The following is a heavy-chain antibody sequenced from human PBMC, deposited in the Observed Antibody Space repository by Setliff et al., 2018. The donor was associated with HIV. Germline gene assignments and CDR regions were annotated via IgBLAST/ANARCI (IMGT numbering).Heavy chain of an antibody. J-gene: IGHJ6*02. CDR2: IYYSGST. CDR1: GGSISSYY. Sequence: SETLSLTCTVSGGSISSYYWSWIRQPPGKGLEWIGYIYYSGSTNYNPSLKSRVTISVDTSKNQFSLKLSSVIAADTAVYYCARIFGDQGYFYGMDVGGQGTRFTVS. CDR3: ARIFGDQGYFYGMDV. V-gene: IGHV4-59*01. D-gene: IGHD3-3*01.